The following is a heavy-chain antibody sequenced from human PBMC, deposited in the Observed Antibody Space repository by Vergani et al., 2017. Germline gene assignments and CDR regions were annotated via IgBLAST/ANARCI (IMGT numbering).Heavy chain of an antibody. CDR2: ISAYNGNT. CDR3: ARGGQYYDFWSGQGDDACDI. D-gene: IGHD3-3*01. J-gene: IGHJ3*02. Sequence: QVQLVQSGAEVKKPGASVKVSCKASGYTFTSYGISWVRQAPGQGLEWMGWISAYNGNTNYAQKLQGRVTMTTDTSTITAYMELRSLRSDDTAGYYCARGGQYYDFWSGQGDDACDIWGQGTMVTVSS. V-gene: IGHV1-18*01. CDR1: GYTFTSYG.